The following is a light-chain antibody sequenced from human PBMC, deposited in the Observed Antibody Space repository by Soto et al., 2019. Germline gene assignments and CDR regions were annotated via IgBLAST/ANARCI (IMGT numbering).Light chain of an antibody. V-gene: IGKV1-39*01. CDR2: GAY. J-gene: IGKJ1*01. CDR3: QQSFSQPWT. CDR1: QSISTY. Sequence: DIQMTQSPSSLSASVGDRVTITCRASQSISTYVNWYQQKPGKAPNLLIFGAYRLQSGVPSRFSGSRSGTDFTLTISSLRPEDFATYFCQQSFSQPWTFGQGTKVELK.